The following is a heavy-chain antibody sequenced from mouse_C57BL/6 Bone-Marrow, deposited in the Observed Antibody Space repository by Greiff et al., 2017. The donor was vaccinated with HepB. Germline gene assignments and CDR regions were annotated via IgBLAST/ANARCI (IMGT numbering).Heavy chain of an antibody. D-gene: IGHD1-1*01. V-gene: IGHV1-5*01. CDR2: IYPGNSDT. J-gene: IGHJ1*03. Sequence: VQLKQSGTVLARPGASVKMSCKTSGYTFTSYWMHWVKQRPGQGLEWIGAIYPGNSDTSYNQKCKGKAKLTAVTSASTAYMELSSLTNEDSAVYYCTRGITTVVAHWYFDVWGTGTTVTVSS. CDR1: GYTFTSYW. CDR3: TRGITTVVAHWYFDV.